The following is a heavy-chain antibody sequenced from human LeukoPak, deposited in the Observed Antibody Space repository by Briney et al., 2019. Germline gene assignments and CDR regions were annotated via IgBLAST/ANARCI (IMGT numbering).Heavy chain of an antibody. V-gene: IGHV3-30*18. J-gene: IGHJ4*02. Sequence: GGSLRLSCAASGFTFSSYGMHWVRQAPGKGLEWVAVISYDGSNKYYADSVKGRFTISRDNSKNTLYLQMNSLRAEDTAVYYCAKGAMVRGVILSYYFDYWGQGTLVTVSS. CDR1: GFTFSSYG. CDR2: ISYDGSNK. CDR3: AKGAMVRGVILSYYFDY. D-gene: IGHD3-10*01.